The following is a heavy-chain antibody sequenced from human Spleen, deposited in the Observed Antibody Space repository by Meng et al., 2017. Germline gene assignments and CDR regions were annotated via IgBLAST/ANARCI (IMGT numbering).Heavy chain of an antibody. CDR2: IYYSGTA. Sequence: QVQLQESGPGLVKPSQTLSLTCTVSGASISSGDYYWSWVRQPPGKGLEWIGYIYYSGTAYYNPSLRSRVTISVDTSKNQFSLELTSVTVADTAVYYCARVSSASSHPRFDPWGQGTLVTVSS. CDR1: GASISSGDYY. V-gene: IGHV4-30-4*01. D-gene: IGHD2-2*01. CDR3: ARVSSASSHPRFDP. J-gene: IGHJ5*02.